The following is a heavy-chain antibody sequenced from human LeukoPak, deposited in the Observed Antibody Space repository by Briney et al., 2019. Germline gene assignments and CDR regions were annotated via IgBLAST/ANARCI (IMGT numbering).Heavy chain of an antibody. D-gene: IGHD3-22*01. Sequence: ASVKVSCKASGYTFTSYDISWVRQAPGQGLEWMGWINPNSGDTKYARKFQGKVTMTRDTSISTAYVELNRLRSDDSAVYFCARDSGYYYVSSGELDSWGQGTLVTVSS. CDR3: ARDSGYYYVSSGELDS. J-gene: IGHJ4*02. CDR1: GYTFTSYD. V-gene: IGHV1-2*02. CDR2: INPNSGDT.